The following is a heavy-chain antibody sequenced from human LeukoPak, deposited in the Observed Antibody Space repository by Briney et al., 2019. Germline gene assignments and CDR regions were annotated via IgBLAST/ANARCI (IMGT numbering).Heavy chain of an antibody. V-gene: IGHV3-23*01. CDR2: ISGSGGST. Sequence: GSLRLSCAASGFTFSSYWMHWVRQAPGKGLEWVSAISGSGGSTYYADSVKGRFTISRDNSKNTLYLQMNSLRAEDTAVYYCAKVGFLGVVVPAALRDYYYYMDVWGKGTTVTISS. CDR3: AKVGFLGVVVPAALRDYYYYMDV. D-gene: IGHD2-2*01. CDR1: GFTFSSYW. J-gene: IGHJ6*03.